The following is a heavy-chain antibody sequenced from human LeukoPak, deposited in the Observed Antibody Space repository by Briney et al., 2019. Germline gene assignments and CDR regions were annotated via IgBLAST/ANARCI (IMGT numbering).Heavy chain of an antibody. J-gene: IGHJ4*02. CDR1: GASTNTHF. CDR3: AREGGDSGSFLPFDY. V-gene: IGHV4-4*07. CDR2: IYFSGSS. D-gene: IGHD3-10*01. Sequence: SETLSLTCTVSGASTNTHFWSWIRQPAGEGLEWIGRIYFSGSSNYNPSLKSRVTMSVDTSNNQLSLKLTSVSAADTAVYYCAREGGDSGSFLPFDYWGQGTLVTVSS.